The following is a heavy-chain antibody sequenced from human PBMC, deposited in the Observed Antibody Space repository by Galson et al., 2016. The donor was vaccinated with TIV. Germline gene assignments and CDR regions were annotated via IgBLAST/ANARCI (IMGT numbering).Heavy chain of an antibody. V-gene: IGHV3-20*04. CDR1: GFTFDDYG. D-gene: IGHD2-21*01. CDR2: INWNGGST. CDR3: ASDPLYCGGDCYSDY. J-gene: IGHJ4*02. Sequence: SLRLSCAASGFTFDDYGMSWVRQAPGKGLEWVSGINWNGGSTGYADSVKGRFTISRDNAKNSLYLQMNSLRAEDTALYYCASDPLYCGGDCYSDYRGQGTLVTVSS.